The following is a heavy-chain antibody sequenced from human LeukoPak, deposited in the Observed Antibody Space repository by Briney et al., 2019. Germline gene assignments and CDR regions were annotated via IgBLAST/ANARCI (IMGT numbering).Heavy chain of an antibody. D-gene: IGHD4/OR15-4a*01. CDR3: ARDRGPNLPNWFDP. CDR2: IKQDGSEK. CDR1: GFTFSSYW. Sequence: GGSLRLSCAASGFTFSSYWMSWVHQAPGKGLEWVANIKQDGSEKYYVDSVKGRFTISRDNAKNSLYLQMNSLRAEDTAVYYCARDRGPNLPNWFDPWGQGTLVTVSS. V-gene: IGHV3-7*01. J-gene: IGHJ5*02.